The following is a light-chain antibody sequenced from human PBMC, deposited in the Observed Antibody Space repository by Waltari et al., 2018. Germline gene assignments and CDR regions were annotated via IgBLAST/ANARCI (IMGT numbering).Light chain of an antibody. CDR2: GAS. V-gene: IGKV3-20*01. CDR1: QSVSSSY. CDR3: QQYGSLELT. Sequence: EIVLTQSPGNLSLSPGERATPSCRASQSVSSSYLAWYQQKPGQAPRLLIYGASSRATGIPDRFSGSGSGTDFTLTISRLEPEDFAVYYCQQYGSLELTFGGGTKVEIK. J-gene: IGKJ4*01.